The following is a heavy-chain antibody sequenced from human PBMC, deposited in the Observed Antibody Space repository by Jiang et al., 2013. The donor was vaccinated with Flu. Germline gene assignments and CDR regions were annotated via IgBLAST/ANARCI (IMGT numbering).Heavy chain of an antibody. D-gene: IGHD3-3*01. CDR2: IDHSGNT. CDR1: SGPFSDYF. Sequence: LKPSETLSLTCVVYSGPFSDYFWSWIRQAPGTGLEWIGEIDHSGNTNYNPSLKSRIAMSVDTSKNQFSLNMSSVTAADTAVYYCASSPTYSFWSTYFDSWGQGTVVSVSS. J-gene: IGHJ4*02. CDR3: ASSPTYSFWSTYFDS. V-gene: IGHV4-34*01.